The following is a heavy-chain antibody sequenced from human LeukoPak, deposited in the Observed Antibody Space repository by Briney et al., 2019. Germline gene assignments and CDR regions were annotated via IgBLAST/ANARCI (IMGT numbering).Heavy chain of an antibody. D-gene: IGHD3-10*02. CDR1: GFTFGNFG. CDR2: ITGSTTWT. CDR3: ARELVSSGTGYFDL. Sequence: PGRSVRLSCEASGFTFGNFGMTWVRQAPGKGLQWVSGITGSTTWTYYAASVKGRFTVSRDNSQNTLHLQMNSLRADDTAVYYCARELVSSGTGYFDLWGRGTLVTVSS. J-gene: IGHJ2*01. V-gene: IGHV3-23*01.